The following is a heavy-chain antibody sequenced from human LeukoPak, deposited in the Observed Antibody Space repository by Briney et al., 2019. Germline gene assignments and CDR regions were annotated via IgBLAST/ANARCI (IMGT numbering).Heavy chain of an antibody. CDR3: ARSPDGYCSGGSCYSVGWGNGMDV. D-gene: IGHD2-15*01. V-gene: IGHV1-18*04. Sequence: GASVKVSCKASGYTFTSYGISWVRQAPGQGLEWMGWISAYNGNTNYAQKLQGRVTMTTDTSTSTAYMELRSLRSDDTAVYYCARSPDGYCSGGSCYSVGWGNGMDVWGKGTTVTVSP. CDR1: GYTFTSYG. J-gene: IGHJ6*04. CDR2: ISAYNGNT.